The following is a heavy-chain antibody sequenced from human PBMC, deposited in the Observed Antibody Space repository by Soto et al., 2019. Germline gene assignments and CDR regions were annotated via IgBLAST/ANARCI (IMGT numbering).Heavy chain of an antibody. CDR1: GFTFSSYS. Sequence: PGGSLRLSCAASGFTFSSYSMNWVRQAPGKGLEWVSSISSSSSYIYYADSVKGRFTISRDNAKNSLYLQMNSLRAEDTAVYYCARDPREYYYDSSDYFDYWGQGTLVTVS. J-gene: IGHJ4*02. D-gene: IGHD3-22*01. CDR3: ARDPREYYYDSSDYFDY. CDR2: ISSSSSYI. V-gene: IGHV3-21*01.